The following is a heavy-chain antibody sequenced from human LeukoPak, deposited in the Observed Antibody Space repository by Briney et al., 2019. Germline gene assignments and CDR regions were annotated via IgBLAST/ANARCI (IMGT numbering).Heavy chain of an antibody. D-gene: IGHD3-16*01. J-gene: IGHJ4*02. CDR1: GFTVSSHY. CDR3: ARDRPAGGVGDFDH. CDR2: IYTDGST. V-gene: IGHV3-66*01. Sequence: ESLRLSCVASGFTVSSHYMSWVRQAPGKGLEWVSAIYTDGSTYYAGSVKGRFTISRDNSENTLYLQMNSLRVEDTAVYYCARDRPAGGVGDFDHWGQGTLVTVS.